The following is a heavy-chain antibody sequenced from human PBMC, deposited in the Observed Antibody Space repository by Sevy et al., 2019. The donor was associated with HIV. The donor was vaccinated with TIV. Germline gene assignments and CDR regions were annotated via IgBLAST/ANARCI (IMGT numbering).Heavy chain of an antibody. CDR2: IRSKAYGGTT. CDR3: SREKDNYYDSSGYLHFDY. Sequence: GGSLRLSCRASGFTFGDYAMSWFRQAPGKGLEWVSFIRSKAYGGTTEYAASVKGRFTISRDDSKSIAYLQMNSLKTEDIAVYYCSREKDNYYDSSGYLHFDYWGQGTLVTVSS. J-gene: IGHJ4*02. D-gene: IGHD3-22*01. CDR1: GFTFGDYA. V-gene: IGHV3-49*03.